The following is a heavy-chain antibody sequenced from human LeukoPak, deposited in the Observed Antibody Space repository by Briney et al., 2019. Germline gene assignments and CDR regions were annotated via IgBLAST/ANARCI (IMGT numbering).Heavy chain of an antibody. J-gene: IGHJ3*02. V-gene: IGHV1-69*04. CDR3: AREKFFSGSYAFDI. CDR1: GGTFSSYA. CDR2: IIPILGIA. D-gene: IGHD1-26*01. Sequence: ASVKVSCKASGGTFSSYAISWVRQAPGQGLEWMGRIIPILGIANYAQKFQGRVTITADKSTSTAYMELSSLRSEDTAVYYCAREKFFSGSYAFDIWGQGTMVTVSS.